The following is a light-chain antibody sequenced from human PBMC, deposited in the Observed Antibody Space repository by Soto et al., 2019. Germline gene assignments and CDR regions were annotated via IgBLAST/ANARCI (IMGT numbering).Light chain of an antibody. V-gene: IGKV3-11*01. Sequence: ESVLTQSPATLSLSPGERATLSCRASQTIASYLAWYQQKPGQAPRLLIYDASNRATGIPARFSGSGFGTDFTLTISSLDPDDSAVYYCQQRTNWLTFGGGTKVEI. J-gene: IGKJ4*01. CDR2: DAS. CDR1: QTIASY. CDR3: QQRTNWLT.